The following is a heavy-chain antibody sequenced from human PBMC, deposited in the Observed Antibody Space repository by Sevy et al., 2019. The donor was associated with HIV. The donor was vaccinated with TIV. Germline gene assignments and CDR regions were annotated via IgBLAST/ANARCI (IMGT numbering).Heavy chain of an antibody. CDR2: IVVGSGNT. CDR3: AAPYSGSYLDAFDI. Sequence: ASVKVSCKASGFTFTSSAVQWVRQARGQRLEWIGWIVVGSGNTNYAQKFQERVTITRDMSTSTAYMELSSLRSEATAVYYCAAPYSGSYLDAFDIWGQGTMVTVSS. CDR1: GFTFTSSA. D-gene: IGHD1-26*01. V-gene: IGHV1-58*01. J-gene: IGHJ3*02.